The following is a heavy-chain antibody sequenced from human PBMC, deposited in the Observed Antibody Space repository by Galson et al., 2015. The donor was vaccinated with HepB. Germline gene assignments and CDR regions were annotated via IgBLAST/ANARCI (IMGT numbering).Heavy chain of an antibody. CDR3: ARRNMGGSFDP. V-gene: IGHV4-59*08. CDR2: IFYSGST. J-gene: IGHJ5*02. CDR1: GGSISSYY. Sequence: SLTCTVSGGSISSYYWSWIRQPPGKGLEWIGYIFYSGSTNYNPSLKSRVTISVDTSKNQFSLKLSSVTAADTAVYYCARRNMGGSFDPWGQGTLVTVSS. D-gene: IGHD3-16*01.